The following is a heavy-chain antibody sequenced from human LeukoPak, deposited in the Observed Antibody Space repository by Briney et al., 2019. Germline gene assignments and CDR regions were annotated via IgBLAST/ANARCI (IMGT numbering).Heavy chain of an antibody. J-gene: IGHJ5*02. Sequence: ASVKVSCKASGYTFTSYGISWVRQAPGQALEWMGWISAYNGNTNYAQKLQGRVTMTTDTSTSTAYMELRSLRSDDTAVYYCARDFSDIVVVPAAIPDLNWFDPWGQGALVTVSS. V-gene: IGHV1-18*01. CDR2: ISAYNGNT. CDR1: GYTFTSYG. CDR3: ARDFSDIVVVPAAIPDLNWFDP. D-gene: IGHD2-2*01.